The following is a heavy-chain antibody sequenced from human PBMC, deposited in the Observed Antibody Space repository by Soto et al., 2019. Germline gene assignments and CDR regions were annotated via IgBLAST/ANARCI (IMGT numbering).Heavy chain of an antibody. CDR3: ARNFGNRDYDSSGSNWFDP. J-gene: IGHJ5*02. CDR1: GGSVSSGSYY. V-gene: IGHV4-61*01. Sequence: TVSGGSVSSGSYYWSWIRQPPGKGLEWIGYIYYSGSTNYNPSLKSRVTISVDTSKNQFSLKLSSVTAADTAVYYCARNFGNRDYDSSGSNWFDPWGQGTLVTVSS. D-gene: IGHD3-22*01. CDR2: IYYSGST.